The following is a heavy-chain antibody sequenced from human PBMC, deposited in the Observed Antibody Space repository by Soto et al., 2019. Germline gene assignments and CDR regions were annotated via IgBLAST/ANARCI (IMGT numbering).Heavy chain of an antibody. Sequence: ETLSLTCAVYGWAFSGYYWSWIRQPPGKGLEWIGEINHSGSTNYNPSLKSRVTISVDTSKNQFSLKLSSVTAADTAVYYCARGLGGDWLSTFLHNWFGPWGKGPLVTVSS. D-gene: IGHD3-9*01. J-gene: IGHJ5*02. CDR2: INHSGST. CDR1: GWAFSGYY. V-gene: IGHV4-34*01. CDR3: ARGLGGDWLSTFLHNWFGP.